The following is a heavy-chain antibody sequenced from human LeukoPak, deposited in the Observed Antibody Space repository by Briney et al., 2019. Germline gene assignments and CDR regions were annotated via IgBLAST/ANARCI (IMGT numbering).Heavy chain of an antibody. CDR2: XXXSGST. V-gene: IGHV4-34*01. D-gene: IGHD3-10*01. CDR1: GGSFSGYX. CDR3: ARGPFDGSGSYYKPRNFDY. Sequence: SETLSLTCAVYGGSFSGYXXXXXXXXXXXXXXXXXXXXXSGSTNYNPSLKSRVTISVDTSKNQFSLKLSSVTAADTAVYYCARGPFDGSGSYYKPRNFDYWGQGTLVTVSS. J-gene: IGHJ4*02.